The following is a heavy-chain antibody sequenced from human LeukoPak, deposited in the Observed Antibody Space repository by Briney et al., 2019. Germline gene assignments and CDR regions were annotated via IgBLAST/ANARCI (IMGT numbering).Heavy chain of an antibody. CDR3: ARAPFDYGDYYNYFDY. CDR1: GGTFSSYA. V-gene: IGHV1-69*13. CDR2: IIPIFGTA. J-gene: IGHJ4*02. D-gene: IGHD4-17*01. Sequence: SVKVSCKASGGTFSSYAISWVRQAPGQGLEWMGGIIPIFGTANYAQKFQGRVTVTADESTSTAYMELSSLRSEDTAVYYCARAPFDYGDYYNYFDYWGQGTLVTVSS.